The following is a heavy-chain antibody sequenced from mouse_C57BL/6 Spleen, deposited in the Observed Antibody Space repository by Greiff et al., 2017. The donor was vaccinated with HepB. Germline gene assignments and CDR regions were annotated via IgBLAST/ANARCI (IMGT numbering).Heavy chain of an antibody. CDR1: GFTFSSYG. J-gene: IGHJ3*01. CDR2: ISSGGSYT. CDR3: ARREGYYGSSTWFAY. D-gene: IGHD1-1*01. Sequence: EVQRVESGGDLVKPGGSLKLSCAASGFTFSSYGMSWVRQTPDKRLEWVATISSGGSYTYYPDSVKGLFTISSDNAKNTLYLQMSSLESEDTAMYYCARREGYYGSSTWFAYWGQGTLVTVSA. V-gene: IGHV5-6*01.